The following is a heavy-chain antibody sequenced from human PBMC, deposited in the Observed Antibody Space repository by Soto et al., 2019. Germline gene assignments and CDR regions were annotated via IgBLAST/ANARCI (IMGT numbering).Heavy chain of an antibody. CDR3: ARAYYDILTCSYYGMDV. Sequence: QVQLVQSGAEVKKPGASVKVSCKASGYTFTSYDINWVRQATGQGIEWMGWMNPNSGNTGYAQKFQGRVTMTRNTSISTAYMEVSSLRSDDTAVYYCARAYYDILTCSYYGMDVWGQGTTVTVSS. J-gene: IGHJ6*02. CDR1: GYTFTSYD. D-gene: IGHD3-9*01. V-gene: IGHV1-8*01. CDR2: MNPNSGNT.